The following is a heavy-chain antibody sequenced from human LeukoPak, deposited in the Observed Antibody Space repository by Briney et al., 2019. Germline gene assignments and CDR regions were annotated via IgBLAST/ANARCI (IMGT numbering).Heavy chain of an antibody. J-gene: IGHJ4*02. CDR3: ARDAPSDFWSGYFVY. V-gene: IGHV1-69*05. CDR2: IIPIFGTA. Sequence: SVKVSCKASGGAFSSYAISWVRQAPGQGLEWMGRIIPIFGTANYAQKFQGRVTITTDESTSTAYMELSSLRSEDTAVYYCARDAPSDFWSGYFVYWGQRTLVTVSS. CDR1: GGAFSSYA. D-gene: IGHD3-3*01.